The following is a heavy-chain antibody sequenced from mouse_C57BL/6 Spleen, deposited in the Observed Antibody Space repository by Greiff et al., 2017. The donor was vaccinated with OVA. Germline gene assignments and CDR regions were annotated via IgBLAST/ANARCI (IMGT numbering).Heavy chain of an antibody. CDR1: GYTFTDYY. V-gene: IGHV1-26*01. J-gene: IGHJ4*01. CDR3: ARYYYGSSSYAMDY. Sequence: EVQLQQSGPELVKPGASVKISCKASGYTFTDYYMNWVQQSHGKSLEWLGDINPNNGGTSYNQKFKGKATLTVDKSSSTAYMELRSLTSEDSAVYYCARYYYGSSSYAMDYWGQGTSVTVSS. D-gene: IGHD1-1*01. CDR2: INPNNGGT.